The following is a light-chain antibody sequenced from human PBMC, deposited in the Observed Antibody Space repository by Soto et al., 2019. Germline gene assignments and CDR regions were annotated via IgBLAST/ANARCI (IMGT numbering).Light chain of an antibody. J-gene: IGKJ1*01. V-gene: IGKV3-15*01. Sequence: EIVMTQSPVTLSVSPGVRATLSCRSSQSISDPLAWYQQKPGQAPRLLIHGASTRAPGFPARFSGSGSGTDFTLTISSLQSEDFAVYYCQQYNNWPWTFGQGTKVDIK. CDR1: QSISDP. CDR2: GAS. CDR3: QQYNNWPWT.